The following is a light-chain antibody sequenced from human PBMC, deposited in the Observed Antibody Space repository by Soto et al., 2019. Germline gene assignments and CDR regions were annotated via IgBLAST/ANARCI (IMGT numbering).Light chain of an antibody. J-gene: IGLJ3*02. CDR3: CSSAGTYTSV. Sequence: QSVLTQPPSVSGSPGQSVTISCTGTSSDVGGYNYVSWYQQHPGKAPKLMISDVSKRPSGVPDRFSGSKSGNTASLTISGLQAEDEADYYCCSSAGTYTSVFGGGTKLTVL. CDR1: SSDVGGYNY. CDR2: DVS. V-gene: IGLV2-11*01.